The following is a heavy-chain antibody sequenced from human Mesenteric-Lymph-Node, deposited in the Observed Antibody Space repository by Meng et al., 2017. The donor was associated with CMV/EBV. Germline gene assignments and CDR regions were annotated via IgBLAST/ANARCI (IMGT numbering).Heavy chain of an antibody. J-gene: IGHJ6*02. CDR1: GFTFSSYS. CDR2: ISSSSYI. CDR3: ARGYDFRYGMDV. Sequence: GESLKISCAASGFTFSSYSMNWVRQAPGKGLEWVSSISSSSYIYYADSVKGRFTISRDNAKNSLYLQMNSLRAEDTAVYYCARGYDFRYGMDVWGQGTTVTVSS. V-gene: IGHV3-21*01. D-gene: IGHD3-3*01.